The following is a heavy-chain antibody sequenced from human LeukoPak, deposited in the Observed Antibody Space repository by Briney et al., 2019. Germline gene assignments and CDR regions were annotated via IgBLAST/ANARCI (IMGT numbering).Heavy chain of an antibody. Sequence: GGSVRFSCPASGFTFSNYYMGWTRQVPGKGREWVSYIDRGGTTIHYADSVKGRFTISWDNAKNSLYLQMNSLRAEDTAVYYCARGSASLMYYSGSYCDYWGQGTLVTVSS. CDR3: ARGSASLMYYSGSYCDY. CDR2: IDRGGTTI. CDR1: GFTFSNYY. D-gene: IGHD1-26*01. V-gene: IGHV3-11*04. J-gene: IGHJ4*02.